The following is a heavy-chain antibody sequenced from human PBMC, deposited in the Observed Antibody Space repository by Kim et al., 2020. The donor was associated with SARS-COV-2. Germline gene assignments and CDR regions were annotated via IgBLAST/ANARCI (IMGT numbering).Heavy chain of an antibody. J-gene: IGHJ6*02. V-gene: IGHV3-33*01. CDR1: GFTFSNYG. D-gene: IGHD6-19*01. Sequence: GGSLRLSCAASGFTFSNYGIHWVRQALGKGLEWGAVTWYDGSDKYYADSGKGQFTISRDNSKNTLYLQMNSLRAEDTAVYYCARDRGSGWYAGMDVWGQGTTVTVSS. CDR3: ARDRGSGWYAGMDV. CDR2: TWYDGSDK.